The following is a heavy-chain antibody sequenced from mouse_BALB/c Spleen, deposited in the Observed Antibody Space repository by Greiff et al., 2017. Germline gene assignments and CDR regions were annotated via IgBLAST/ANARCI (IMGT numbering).Heavy chain of an antibody. CDR3: ARRQGYYAMDY. CDR2: IDTSDSYT. V-gene: IGHV1-69*01. J-gene: IGHJ4*01. Sequence: QVQLQQPGAELVMPGASVKMSCKASGYTFTDYWMHWVKQRPGQGLEWIGAIDTSDSYTSYNQKFKGKATLTVDESSSTAYMQLSSLTSEDSAVYYCARRQGYYAMDYWGQGTSVTVSS. CDR1: GYTFTDYW.